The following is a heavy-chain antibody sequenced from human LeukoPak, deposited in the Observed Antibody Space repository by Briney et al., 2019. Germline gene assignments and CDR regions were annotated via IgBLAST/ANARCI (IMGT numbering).Heavy chain of an antibody. V-gene: IGHV1-18*01. CDR3: AREGYSSGYYYYMDV. CDR2: ISGYNGDT. D-gene: IGHD3-22*01. Sequence: VSVKVSCKASGYTFTNYGITWVRQAPGQGLEWMGWISGYNGDTKYAQKLQGRVTMTTDTSSTTAYMELRSLRFDDTAVYYCAREGYSSGYYYYMDVWGKEPTVTVSS. J-gene: IGHJ6*03. CDR1: GYTFTNYG.